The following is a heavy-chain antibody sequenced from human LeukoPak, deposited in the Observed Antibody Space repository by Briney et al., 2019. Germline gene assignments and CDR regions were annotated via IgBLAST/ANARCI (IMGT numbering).Heavy chain of an antibody. CDR3: ARVGGSYYYDSSGYYYRY. D-gene: IGHD3-22*01. V-gene: IGHV1-46*01. CDR1: GYTFTSYY. Sequence: ASVKVSCKASGYTFTSYYMHWVLQAPGQGLEWMGIINPSGGSTSYAQKFQGRVTMTRDTSTSTVYMELSSLRSEDTAVYYCARVGGSYYYDSSGYYYRYWGQGTLVTGSS. CDR2: INPSGGST. J-gene: IGHJ4*02.